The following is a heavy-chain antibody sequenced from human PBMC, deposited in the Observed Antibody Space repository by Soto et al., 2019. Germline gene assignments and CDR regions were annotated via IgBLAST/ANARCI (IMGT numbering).Heavy chain of an antibody. CDR3: AISIAAGTTTIAFDY. Sequence: ASVKVSCKASGYTFTSYGISWVRQAPGQGLEWMGWISAYNGNTNYAQKLQGRVTMTTDTSTRTAYMELRSLRSDDTAVYYCAISIAAGTTTIAFDYWGQGTLVTVSS. D-gene: IGHD6-13*01. V-gene: IGHV1-18*01. CDR1: GYTFTSYG. CDR2: ISAYNGNT. J-gene: IGHJ4*02.